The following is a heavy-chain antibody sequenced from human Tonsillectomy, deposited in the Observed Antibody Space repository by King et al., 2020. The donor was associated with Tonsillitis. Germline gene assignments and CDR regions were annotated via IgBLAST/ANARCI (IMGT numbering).Heavy chain of an antibody. CDR3: ARTGGLYWYFDL. V-gene: IGHV4-59*01. D-gene: IGHD1-14*01. CDR1: GDSISSYY. J-gene: IGHJ2*01. Sequence: QLQESGPGLVKPSETLSLTCTVSGDSISSYYWNWIRQLPGKGLEWIGFVYYSGSTNYNPSLKSRVTISVDTSKNQFSLNLSSVTAADTAVYYCARTGGLYWYFDLWGRGTLVTVSS. CDR2: VYYSGST.